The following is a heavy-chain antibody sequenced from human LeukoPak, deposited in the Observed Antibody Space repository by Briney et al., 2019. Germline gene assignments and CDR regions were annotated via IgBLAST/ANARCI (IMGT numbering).Heavy chain of an antibody. CDR1: GFTVSSNY. J-gene: IGHJ4*02. D-gene: IGHD1-26*01. V-gene: IGHV3-66*01. Sequence: GGSLRLSFAASGFTVSSNYMSWVRQAPGKGLEWVSVIYSGGSTYYADSVKGRFTISRDNSKNTLYLQMNRLRAEDTAVYYCARDLRGGFGSYYALDYWGQGTLVTVSS. CDR2: IYSGGST. CDR3: ARDLRGGFGSYYALDY.